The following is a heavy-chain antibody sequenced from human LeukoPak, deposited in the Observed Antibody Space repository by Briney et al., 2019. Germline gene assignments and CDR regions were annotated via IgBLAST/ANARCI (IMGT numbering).Heavy chain of an antibody. CDR2: IYTSGST. J-gene: IGHJ4*02. V-gene: IGHV4-61*02. CDR1: GGSISSGSYY. CDR3: AVQLRGFGEASSFYFDY. D-gene: IGHD3-10*01. Sequence: SETLSLTCTVSGGSISSGSYYWSWIRQPPGKGLEWIGRIYTSGSTNYNPSLKSRVTISVDTSKNQFSLKLSSVTAADTAVYYCAVQLRGFGEASSFYFDYWGQGTLVTVSS.